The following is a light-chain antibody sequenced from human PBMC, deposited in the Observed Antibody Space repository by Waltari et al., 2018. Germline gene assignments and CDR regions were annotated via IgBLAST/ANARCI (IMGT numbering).Light chain of an antibody. Sequence: EIVLTQSPATLSLSPGDRATLSCRASPSVSSYLAWYQQKPGQAPRLLIYDASNRATGIPARFSGSGSGTDFTLTISSLEPEDFAVYYCQQRSNWPPGYTFGQGTKLEIK. CDR1: PSVSSY. J-gene: IGKJ2*01. V-gene: IGKV3-11*01. CDR2: DAS. CDR3: QQRSNWPPGYT.